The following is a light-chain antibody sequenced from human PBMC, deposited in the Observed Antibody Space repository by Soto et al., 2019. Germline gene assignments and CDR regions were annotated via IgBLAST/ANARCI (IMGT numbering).Light chain of an antibody. CDR1: SSIIGNNY. Sequence: QSVLTQPPSVSAAPGQKVTISCSGSSSIIGNNYVSWNQQLPGTAPKLLIYDNNKRPSGIPDRFSGSKSGTSATLGITGLQTGDEADYYCGTWDSSLSAVVFGGGTKLTVL. J-gene: IGLJ2*01. CDR2: DNN. V-gene: IGLV1-51*01. CDR3: GTWDSSLSAVV.